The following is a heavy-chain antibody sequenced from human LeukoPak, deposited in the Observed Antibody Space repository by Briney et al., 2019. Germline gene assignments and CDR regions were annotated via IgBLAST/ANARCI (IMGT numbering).Heavy chain of an antibody. D-gene: IGHD2-2*01. CDR2: IRGSGGST. CDR1: GFSFSSYA. J-gene: IGHJ4*02. Sequence: PGGSLRLSCAASGFSFSSYAMSWVRQAPGKGLEWVPGIRGSGGSTYYADSVKGRFTISRDNSKNTLYLQMNSLRAEDTALYYCAKVRGSSWDPFDYWGQGTLVTVSS. CDR3: AKVRGSSWDPFDY. V-gene: IGHV3-23*01.